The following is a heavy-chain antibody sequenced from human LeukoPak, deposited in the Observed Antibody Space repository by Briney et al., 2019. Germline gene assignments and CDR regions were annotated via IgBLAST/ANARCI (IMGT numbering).Heavy chain of an antibody. J-gene: IGHJ4*02. CDR1: GGSINSYY. D-gene: IGHD3-10*01. V-gene: IGHV4-59*01. CDR3: ARDYYGSGSASFDY. Sequence: PSETLSLTCTVSGGSINSYYWSWIRQPPGKGLEWIGYIYYNGDTNYNPSLKSRVTISVDTSKNQFSLELSSLTAADTAVYYCARDYYGSGSASFDYWGQGTLVTVSS. CDR2: IYYNGDT.